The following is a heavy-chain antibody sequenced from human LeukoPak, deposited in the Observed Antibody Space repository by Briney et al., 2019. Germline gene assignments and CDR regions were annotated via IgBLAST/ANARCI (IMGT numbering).Heavy chain of an antibody. J-gene: IGHJ3*02. CDR1: GFTFSSYS. D-gene: IGHD3-22*01. CDR2: ISSSSSYI. Sequence: GGSLRLSCAASGFTFSSYSMNWVRQAPGKGLEWVSSISSSSSYIYYADSVKGRFTISRDNAKNSLYLQMNSLRAEDTAVYYCARDLRRDYYDSSGTDAFDIWGQGTMVTVSS. CDR3: ARDLRRDYYDSSGTDAFDI. V-gene: IGHV3-21*01.